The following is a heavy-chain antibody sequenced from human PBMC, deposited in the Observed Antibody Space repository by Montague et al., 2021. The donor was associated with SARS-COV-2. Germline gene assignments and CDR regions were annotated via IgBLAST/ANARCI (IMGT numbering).Heavy chain of an antibody. D-gene: IGHD2-15*01. CDR3: ARAWSLGNFDY. V-gene: IGHV6-1*01. CDR2: N. Sequence: NDYAVAVKSRVTINPYTSKNQFSLQLNSATPEDSAVYYCARAWSLGNFDYWGQGTLVTVSS. J-gene: IGHJ4*02.